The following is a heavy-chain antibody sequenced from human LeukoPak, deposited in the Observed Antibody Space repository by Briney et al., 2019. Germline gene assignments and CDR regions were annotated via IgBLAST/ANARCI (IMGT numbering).Heavy chain of an antibody. CDR2: IRHDGSDK. J-gene: IGHJ4*02. V-gene: IGHV3-30*02. CDR3: AKGDY. CDR1: AFSFTKYD. Sequence: VGSLRLSCAPSAFSFTKYDSHGVRQAPGKGGERVAFIRHDGSDKYYADSVKGRLPIPKDNSKNTLHLKINILRAREPPVYYYAKGDYWGQGTLVTVSS.